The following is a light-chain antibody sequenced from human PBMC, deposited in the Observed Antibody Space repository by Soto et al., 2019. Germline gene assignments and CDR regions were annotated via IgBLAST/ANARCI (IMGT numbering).Light chain of an antibody. CDR3: QQANSFPRT. Sequence: QLTQSPSSLSASVGDRVTIAFRASQGISSHLAWYQQKPGKAPKLLIYAASTLQTGVPSRFSGSGSGTDFTLTISSLQPEDFATYYCQQANSFPRTFGQGTKVAIK. CDR1: QGISSH. V-gene: IGKV1-9*01. J-gene: IGKJ1*01. CDR2: AAS.